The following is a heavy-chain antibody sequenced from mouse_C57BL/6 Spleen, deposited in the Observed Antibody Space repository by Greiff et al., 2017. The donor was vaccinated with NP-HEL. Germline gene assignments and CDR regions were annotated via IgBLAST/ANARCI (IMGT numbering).Heavy chain of an antibody. CDR2: INPSNGGT. J-gene: IGHJ4*01. CDR1: GYTFTSYW. CDR3: AREGLTSYYAMDY. V-gene: IGHV1-53*01. D-gene: IGHD3-1*01. Sequence: QVHVKQPGTELVKPGASVKLSCKASGYTFTSYWMHWVKQRPGQGLEWIGNINPSNGGTNYNEKFKSKATLTVDKSSSTAYMQLSSLTSEDSAVYYCAREGLTSYYAMDYWGQGTSVTVSS.